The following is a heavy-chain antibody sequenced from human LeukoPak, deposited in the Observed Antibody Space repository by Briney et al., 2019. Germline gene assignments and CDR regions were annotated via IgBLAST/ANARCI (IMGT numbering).Heavy chain of an antibody. Sequence: ASVKVSCKASGYTFTSYYMHWVRQAPGQGLEWMGIINPSGGSTSYAQKFQGRVTMTRDTSTSTVYMELSSLRSEDTAVYYCARLGRIAALSRGSLGYFDYWGQGTLVTVSS. J-gene: IGHJ4*02. CDR3: ARLGRIAALSRGSLGYFDY. CDR2: INPSGGST. V-gene: IGHV1-46*01. CDR1: GYTFTSYY. D-gene: IGHD6-6*01.